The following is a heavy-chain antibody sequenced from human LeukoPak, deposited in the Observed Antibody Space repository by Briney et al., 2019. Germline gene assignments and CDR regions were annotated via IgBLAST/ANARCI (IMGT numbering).Heavy chain of an antibody. Sequence: GGSLRLSCAASGFTFSDYYMSWIRQAPGKGLEWVSYISSSGSTIYYADSVKGRFTISRDNSKNTLYLQMNSLRAEDTAVYYCAKRYCSSTSCPMDVWGQGTTVTVSS. J-gene: IGHJ6*02. CDR2: ISSSGSTI. CDR1: GFTFSDYY. D-gene: IGHD2-2*01. CDR3: AKRYCSSTSCPMDV. V-gene: IGHV3-11*01.